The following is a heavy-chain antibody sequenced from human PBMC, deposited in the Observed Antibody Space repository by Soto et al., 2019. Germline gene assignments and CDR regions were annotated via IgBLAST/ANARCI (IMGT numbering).Heavy chain of an antibody. J-gene: IGHJ3*02. Sequence: QVQLVQSGAEVKKPGASVKVSCKASGYTFTSYDINWVRQATGQGLEWMGWMNPNSGNTGYAQKFQGRVTMTRNTSISTAYMGLSSLRSEDTAVYYCARFYDSSGYYLDAFDIWGQGTMVTVSS. CDR2: MNPNSGNT. CDR3: ARFYDSSGYYLDAFDI. V-gene: IGHV1-8*01. CDR1: GYTFTSYD. D-gene: IGHD3-22*01.